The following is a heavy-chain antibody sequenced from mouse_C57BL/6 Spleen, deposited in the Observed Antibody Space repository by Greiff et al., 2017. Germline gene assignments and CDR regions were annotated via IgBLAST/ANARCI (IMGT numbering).Heavy chain of an antibody. Sequence: QVQLQQPGPELVKPGASVKLSCKASGYTFTSYWMHWVKQRPGQGLEWIGNINPSNGGTNYNEKFKSKATLTVDNSSTTAYMQLSSLTSEDSAVYYCATSYYCSSFDYWGQGTTLTVSS. V-gene: IGHV1-53*01. CDR1: GYTFTSYW. CDR3: ATSYYCSSFDY. J-gene: IGHJ2*01. CDR2: INPSNGGT. D-gene: IGHD1-1*01.